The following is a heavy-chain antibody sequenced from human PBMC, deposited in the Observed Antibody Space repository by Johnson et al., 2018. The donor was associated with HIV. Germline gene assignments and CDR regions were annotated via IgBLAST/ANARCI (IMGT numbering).Heavy chain of an antibody. J-gene: IGHJ3*02. CDR2: IRYDGSNK. CDR3: ARVLTTRRAVES. V-gene: IGHV3-30*02. CDR1: GFTFSSYW. Sequence: VQLVESGGGLVQPGGSLRLSCAASGFTFSSYWMHWVRQAPGKGLEWVAFIRYDGSNKYYADSVKGRFTISRDNSKNTLYLQMNSLRAEDTAVYYCARVLTTRRAVESWGQGTMVTVSS. D-gene: IGHD3-9*01.